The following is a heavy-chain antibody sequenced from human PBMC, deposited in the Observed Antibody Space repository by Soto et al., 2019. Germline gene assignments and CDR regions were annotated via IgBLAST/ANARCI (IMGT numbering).Heavy chain of an antibody. Sequence: QVHLVESGGGVVQPGRSLRLSCEASGFIFNNYGMHWVRQAPGKGLEWVAAIWYDGSNKYYGDSVKGPFAISRDNSKNTVYLQMNSLRAEDTAVYYCATSRIRYGTNSGADYWGQGTLVTVSS. D-gene: IGHD2-15*01. CDR2: IWYDGSNK. J-gene: IGHJ4*02. V-gene: IGHV3-33*01. CDR1: GFIFNNYG. CDR3: ATSRIRYGTNSGADY.